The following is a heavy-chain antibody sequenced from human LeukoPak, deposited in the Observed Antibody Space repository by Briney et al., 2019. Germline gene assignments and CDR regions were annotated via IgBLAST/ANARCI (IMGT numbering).Heavy chain of an antibody. J-gene: IGHJ4*02. V-gene: IGHV1-8*01. Sequence: ASVKVSCKASGYTFTSYDINWVRQATGQGLEWMGWMNPNSGNTGYAQKFQGRVTMTRNTSISTAYMELSSLRSEDTAVYYCARSRDILTGYPLDFDYWGRGTLVTVSS. CDR1: GYTFTSYD. CDR2: MNPNSGNT. CDR3: ARSRDILTGYPLDFDY. D-gene: IGHD3-9*01.